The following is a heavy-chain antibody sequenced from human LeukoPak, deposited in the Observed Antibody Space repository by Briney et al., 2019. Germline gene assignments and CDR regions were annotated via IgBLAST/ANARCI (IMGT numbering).Heavy chain of an antibody. V-gene: IGHV3-48*02. CDR1: GFTFSSYS. Sequence: QSGGSLRLSCAASGFTFSSYSMNWVRQAPGKGLERVSYISSSSSTIYYADSVKGRFTISRDNAKNSLYLQMNSLRDEDTAVYYCASLTYDYVWGSYRSIDYWGQGTLVTVSS. D-gene: IGHD3-16*01. CDR2: ISSSSSTI. CDR3: ASLTYDYVWGSYRSIDY. J-gene: IGHJ4*02.